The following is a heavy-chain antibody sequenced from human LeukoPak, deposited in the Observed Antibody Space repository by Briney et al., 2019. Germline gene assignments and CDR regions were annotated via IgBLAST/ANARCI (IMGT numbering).Heavy chain of an antibody. J-gene: IGHJ5*02. CDR3: ATVLLWFGELLVGLDP. CDR1: GYTFTSYD. V-gene: IGHV1-8*01. D-gene: IGHD3-10*01. CDR2: MNPNSGNT. Sequence: ASVKVSCKASGYTFTSYDINWVRQATGQGLEWMGWMNPNSGNTGYAQKFQGRVTMTRNTSISTAYMELSSLRSEDTAVYYCATVLLWFGELLVGLDPWGQGTLVTVSS.